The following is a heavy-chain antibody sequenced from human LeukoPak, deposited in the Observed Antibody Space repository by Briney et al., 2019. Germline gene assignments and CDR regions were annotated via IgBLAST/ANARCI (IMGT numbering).Heavy chain of an antibody. J-gene: IGHJ4*02. CDR1: GFSLTDSP. D-gene: IGHD6-19*01. Sequence: ASVKVTCKVSGFSLTDSPIYRVRQGPGKGLEWMGGFDPEEAKTIYAQNFQDRVTLTEDISTDTAYLELSRLISEDTAVYYCSTDSSGAFYGNYCGQGTLVIVSS. V-gene: IGHV1-24*01. CDR2: FDPEEAKT. CDR3: STDSSGAFYGNY.